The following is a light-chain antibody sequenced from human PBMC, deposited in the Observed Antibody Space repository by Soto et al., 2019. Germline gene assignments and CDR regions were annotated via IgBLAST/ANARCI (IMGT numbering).Light chain of an antibody. J-gene: IGKJ4*01. V-gene: IGKV3-20*01. CDR2: GAS. Sequence: ESVLTQSPGTLSLSPGERATLSCRASQSVSSSYLAWYQQKPGQAPRLLIYGASSRATGIPDRFSGSGSGTDFTLTISRLEPEDFAVYYCQQYGSLFGGGTRWIS. CDR3: QQYGSL. CDR1: QSVSSSY.